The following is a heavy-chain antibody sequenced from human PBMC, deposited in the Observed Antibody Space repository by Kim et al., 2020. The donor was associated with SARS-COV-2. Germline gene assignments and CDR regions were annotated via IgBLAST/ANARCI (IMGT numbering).Heavy chain of an antibody. CDR2: IYSGGST. Sequence: GGSLRLSCAASGFTVSSNYMSWVRQAPGKGLEWVSVIYSGGSTYYADSVKGRFTISRDNSKNTLYLQMNSLRAEDTAVYYCARSSFGGDIDAFDIWGQGTMVTVSS. CDR1: GFTVSSNY. CDR3: ARSSFGGDIDAFDI. J-gene: IGHJ3*02. D-gene: IGHD2-21*02. V-gene: IGHV3-53*01.